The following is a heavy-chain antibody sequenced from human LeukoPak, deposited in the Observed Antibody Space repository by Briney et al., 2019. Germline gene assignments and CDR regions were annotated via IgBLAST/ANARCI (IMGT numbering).Heavy chain of an antibody. CDR2: IYWHGDQ. CDR1: GFSLSTNGLS. V-gene: IGHV2-5*01. Sequence: SGPTLVKPTQTLTLTCTFSGFSLSTNGLSVGWIRQPPGKALEWLALIYWHGDQRYSPSLRSRVSILRDTSRNQVVLIMTNMDPADTATYYCAHGRGFGSGHYFDYWGQGALVTVSS. J-gene: IGHJ4*02. D-gene: IGHD3-10*01. CDR3: AHGRGFGSGHYFDY.